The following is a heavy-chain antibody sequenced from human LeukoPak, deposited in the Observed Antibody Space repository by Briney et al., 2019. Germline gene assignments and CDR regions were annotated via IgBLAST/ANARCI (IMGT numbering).Heavy chain of an antibody. Sequence: SETLSLTCTVSGGSISSSSYYWGWIRQPPGKGLEWIGSIHYSGSTYHDPSLKSRVTVSLDTSKNQFSLKLSSVTATDTAVYYCARQLYSSGSYYAPMDVWGKGTTVTISS. V-gene: IGHV4-39*01. CDR2: IHYSGST. CDR3: ARQLYSSGSYYAPMDV. D-gene: IGHD3-10*01. CDR1: GGSISSSSYY. J-gene: IGHJ6*03.